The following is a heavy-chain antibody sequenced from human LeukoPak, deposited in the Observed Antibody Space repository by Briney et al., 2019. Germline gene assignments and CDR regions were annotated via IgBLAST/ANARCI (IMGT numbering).Heavy chain of an antibody. Sequence: GGSLRLSCAASGFTFSSYWMSWVRQAPGKGLEWVANIKQDGSEKYYVDSVKGRFTVSRDNAKNSLYLQMNSLRAEDTAVYYCATVYSSGWFFDYWGQGTLVTVSS. CDR1: GFTFSSYW. J-gene: IGHJ4*02. D-gene: IGHD6-19*01. V-gene: IGHV3-7*01. CDR3: ATVYSSGWFFDY. CDR2: IKQDGSEK.